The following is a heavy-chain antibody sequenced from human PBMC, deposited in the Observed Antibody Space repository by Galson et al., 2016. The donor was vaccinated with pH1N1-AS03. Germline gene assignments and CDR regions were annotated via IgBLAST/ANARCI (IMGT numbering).Heavy chain of an antibody. V-gene: IGHV3-7*03. D-gene: IGHD6-13*01. CDR3: VKGAGRYSRSWYFDY. CDR2: INKDGNEK. CDR1: GFTFGSHW. J-gene: IGHJ4*02. Sequence: SLRLSCAVSGFTFGSHWMSWVRQAPGKGLEWVANINKDGNEKYYVDSVKVRFTTSRDNAKNTLYLQMNSLRPEDTALYYCVKGAGRYSRSWYFDYWGQGTLVTVSS.